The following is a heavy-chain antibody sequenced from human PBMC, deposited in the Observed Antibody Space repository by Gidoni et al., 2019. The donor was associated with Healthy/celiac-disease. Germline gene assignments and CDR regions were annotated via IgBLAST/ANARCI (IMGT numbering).Heavy chain of an antibody. V-gene: IGHV3-21*01. J-gene: IGHJ3*02. D-gene: IGHD3-16*01. CDR3: AREMAGGDAFDI. Sequence: EVQLVASGGGLVKPGGSLRLSCAASGFTFSSYSMHWVRQAPGKGLEWVSSISSSSSYIYYADSVKGRFTISRDNAKNSLYLQMNSLRAEDTAVYYCAREMAGGDAFDIWGQGTMVTVSS. CDR1: GFTFSSYS. CDR2: ISSSSSYI.